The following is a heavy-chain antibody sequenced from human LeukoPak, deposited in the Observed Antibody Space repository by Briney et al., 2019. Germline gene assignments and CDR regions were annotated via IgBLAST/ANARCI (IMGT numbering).Heavy chain of an antibody. J-gene: IGHJ5*02. D-gene: IGHD3-10*01. CDR1: GDSVSSNSAA. Sequence: SQTLSLTCAISGDSVSSNSAAWNWIRQSPSRGLEWLGRTYYRSKWYNDYAVSVKSRITINPDTSKNQFSLQLNSVTPEDTAVYYCARGAFAVRGALRTLYGFDPWGQGTLVTVSS. V-gene: IGHV6-1*01. CDR3: ARGAFAVRGALRTLYGFDP. CDR2: TYYRSKWYN.